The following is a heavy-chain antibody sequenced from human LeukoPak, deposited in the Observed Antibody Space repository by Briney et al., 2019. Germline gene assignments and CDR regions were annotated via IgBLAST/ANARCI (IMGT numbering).Heavy chain of an antibody. CDR1: GGSVSSGGSY. J-gene: IGHJ4*02. CDR2: IYYSGYT. CDR3: ARGGFFGSGSLFDS. V-gene: IGHV4-31*03. D-gene: IGHD3-10*01. Sequence: SQTLSLTCSVSGGSVSSGGSYWSWIHQLPGKGLEWIGYIYYSGYTFYSPSLKSRVFISFDTSKNLFSLNFSSVTAADTAVYYCARGGFFGSGSLFDSWGQGTLVTVSS.